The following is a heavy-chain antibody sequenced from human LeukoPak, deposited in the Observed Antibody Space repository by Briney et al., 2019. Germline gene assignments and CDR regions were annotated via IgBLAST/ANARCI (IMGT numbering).Heavy chain of an antibody. CDR2: VYPRDSDT. CDR1: GYPIDSSW. Sequence: GESLKISSHSSGYPIDSSWIGCGRQMPGKGFQWLGIVYPRDSDTRYSPSVEGHVTITADTSIDTAYLQWRSLRASDTANYFCVRQIAVAGRTTAEYWDDIDVWGKGTAVTVSS. D-gene: IGHD6-19*01. V-gene: IGHV5-51*01. J-gene: IGHJ6*03. CDR3: VRQIAVAGRTTAEYWDDIDV.